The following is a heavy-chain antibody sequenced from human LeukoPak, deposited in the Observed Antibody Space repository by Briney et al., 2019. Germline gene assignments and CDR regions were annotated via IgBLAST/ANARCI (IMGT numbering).Heavy chain of an antibody. CDR2: IWYDGSNK. CDR3: AKGSNIHDRSGYSTHFDY. J-gene: IGHJ4*02. D-gene: IGHD3-22*01. Sequence: GGSLRLSCAASGFTFSSYGMHLVRQAPGKGLEWVAVIWYDGSNKYYADSVKCRFTISRDNSKNTLYLQMNSLRAEDTAVYYCAKGSNIHDRSGYSTHFDYWGQGTLVTVSS. CDR1: GFTFSSYG. V-gene: IGHV3-33*06.